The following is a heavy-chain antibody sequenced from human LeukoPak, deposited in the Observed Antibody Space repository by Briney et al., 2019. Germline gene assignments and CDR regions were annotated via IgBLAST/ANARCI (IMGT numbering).Heavy chain of an antibody. D-gene: IGHD4-11*01. CDR3: TRHQYDAFEI. CDR1: GITVSSYY. V-gene: IGHV3-53*01. CDR2: IYGGGGT. Sequence: PGGSLRLSCAASGITVSSYYMSWVRQAPGKGLEWVSVIYGGGGTYYADSAKGRFAISRDNSKNTLYLQISSLRAEDTAIYSCTRHQYDAFEIWGQGTMVTVSS. J-gene: IGHJ3*02.